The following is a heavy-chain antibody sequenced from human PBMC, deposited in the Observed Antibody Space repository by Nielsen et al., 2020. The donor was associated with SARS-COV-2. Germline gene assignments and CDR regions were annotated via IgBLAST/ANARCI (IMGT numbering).Heavy chain of an antibody. D-gene: IGHD3-10*01. J-gene: IGHJ4*02. V-gene: IGHV3-11*05. CDR3: AREHGSGSYYFDY. Sequence: GESLKISCAASGFTFSDYYMSWIRQAPGKGLEWVSYISSSSYTNYADSVKGRFTISRDNAKNSLYLQMNSLRAEDTAVYYCAREHGSGSYYFDYWGQGTLVTVSS. CDR2: ISSSSYT. CDR1: GFTFSDYY.